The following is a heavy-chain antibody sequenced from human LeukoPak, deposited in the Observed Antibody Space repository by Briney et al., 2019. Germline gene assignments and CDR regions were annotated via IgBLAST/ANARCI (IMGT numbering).Heavy chain of an antibody. J-gene: IGHJ4*02. D-gene: IGHD4-23*01. Sequence: GGSLRLSCAGSGFTFSNAWMSWVRQAPGKGLEWAGHIKRKSDGGTTDYAAPVKDRFIISRDDSKSTLNLQMNSLKIEDTAIYYCVKDEDGGNPFDYWGQGTLVTVSS. CDR3: VKDEDGGNPFDY. CDR2: IKRKSDGGTT. V-gene: IGHV3-15*01. CDR1: GFTFSNAW.